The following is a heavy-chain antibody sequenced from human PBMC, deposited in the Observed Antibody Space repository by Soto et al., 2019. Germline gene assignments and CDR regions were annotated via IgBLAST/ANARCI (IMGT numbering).Heavy chain of an antibody. V-gene: IGHV1-24*01. D-gene: IGHD5-12*01. J-gene: IGHJ3*02. CDR3: ATDMEMATNDAFDI. Sequence: ASVTVSCKVSGYTLTELSMHWVRQAPGKGLEWMGGFDPEDGETIYAQKFQGRVTMTEDTSTDTAYMELSSLRSEDTAVYYCATDMEMATNDAFDIWGQGTMVTVSS. CDR2: FDPEDGET. CDR1: GYTLTELS.